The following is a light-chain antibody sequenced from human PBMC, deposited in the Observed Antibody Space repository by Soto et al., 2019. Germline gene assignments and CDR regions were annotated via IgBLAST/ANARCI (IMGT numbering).Light chain of an antibody. Sequence: IQFTHSPSSLSASVGDRVTVTCRSSQDISSYLAWYQQKPGKAPKLLIYATSTLQSGVPSRFSGSGSGTDFALTISSLQPEDFATYYCQQLSSSPLTLGGGTKVDIK. CDR2: ATS. V-gene: IGKV1-9*01. CDR1: QDISSY. J-gene: IGKJ4*01. CDR3: QQLSSSPLT.